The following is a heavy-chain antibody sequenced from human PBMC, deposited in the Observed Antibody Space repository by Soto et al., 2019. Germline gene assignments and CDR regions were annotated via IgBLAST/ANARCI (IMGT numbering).Heavy chain of an antibody. D-gene: IGHD6-19*01. CDR1: GFTFSSYA. V-gene: IGHV3-30-3*01. Sequence: GGSLRLSCAASGFTFSSYAMHWVRQAPGKGLEWVAVISYDGSNKYYADSVKGRFTISRDNSKNTLYLQMNSLRAEDTAVYYCARVTGQWLCKYYYYVMDVWGQGTTVIGSS. J-gene: IGHJ6*02. CDR2: ISYDGSNK. CDR3: ARVTGQWLCKYYYYVMDV.